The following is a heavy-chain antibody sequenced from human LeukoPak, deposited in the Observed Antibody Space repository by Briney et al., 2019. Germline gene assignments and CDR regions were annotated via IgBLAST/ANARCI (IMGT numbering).Heavy chain of an antibody. J-gene: IGHJ6*02. D-gene: IGHD3-3*01. CDR2: IYHSGST. Sequence: PSQTLSLTCAVSGGSISSGGYSWSWIRQPPGKGLEWIGYIYHSGSTYYNPSLKSRVTISVDRSKNQFSLKLSSVTAADTAVYYCARQGYPDDDFWSGYFSGMDVWGQGTTVTVSS. CDR1: GGSISSGGYS. V-gene: IGHV4-30-2*01. CDR3: ARQGYPDDDFWSGYFSGMDV.